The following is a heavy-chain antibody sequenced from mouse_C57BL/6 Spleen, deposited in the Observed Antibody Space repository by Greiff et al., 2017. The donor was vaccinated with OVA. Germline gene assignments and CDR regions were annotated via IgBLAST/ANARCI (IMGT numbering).Heavy chain of an antibody. CDR2: ISDGGSYT. Sequence: EVKLVESGGGLVKPGGSLKLSCAASGFTFSSYAMSWVRQTPEKRLEWVATISDGGSYTYYPDNVKGRFTISRDNAKNNLYLQMSHLKSEDTAMYYCARDPPYYYGSSYAMDYWGQGTSVTVSS. J-gene: IGHJ4*01. CDR3: ARDPPYYYGSSYAMDY. V-gene: IGHV5-4*01. CDR1: GFTFSSYA. D-gene: IGHD1-1*01.